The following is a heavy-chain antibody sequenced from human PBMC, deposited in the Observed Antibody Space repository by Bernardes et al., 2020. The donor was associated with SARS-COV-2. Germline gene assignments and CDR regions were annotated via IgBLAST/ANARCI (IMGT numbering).Heavy chain of an antibody. CDR2: IYYSGST. Sequence: SETLSLTCTVSGGSISSSSYYWGWIRQPPGKGLEWIGSIYYSGSTYYNPSLKSRVTISVDTSKNQFSLKLSSVTAADTAVYYCARDLREWEPYEGFDYWGQGTLVTVSS. CDR1: GGSISSSSYY. V-gene: IGHV4-39*02. J-gene: IGHJ4*02. D-gene: IGHD1-26*01. CDR3: ARDLREWEPYEGFDY.